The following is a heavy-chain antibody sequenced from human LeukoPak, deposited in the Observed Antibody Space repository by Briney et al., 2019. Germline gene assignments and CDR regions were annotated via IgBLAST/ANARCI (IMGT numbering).Heavy chain of an antibody. CDR3: ARVDYGDYGIDP. D-gene: IGHD4-17*01. CDR2: ISSSGSTI. J-gene: IGHJ5*02. V-gene: IGHV3-48*03. CDR1: GFTFSSYE. Sequence: GGSLRLSCAASGFTFSSYEMNWVRQAPGKGLEWVSYISSSGSTIYYADSVKGRFTISRDNAKNSLYLQMNSLRAEDTAVYYCARVDYGDYGIDPWGQGTLVTVSS.